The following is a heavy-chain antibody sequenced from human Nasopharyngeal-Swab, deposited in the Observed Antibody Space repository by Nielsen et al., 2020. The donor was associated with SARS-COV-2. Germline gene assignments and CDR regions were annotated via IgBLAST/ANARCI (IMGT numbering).Heavy chain of an antibody. V-gene: IGHV4-59*12. CDR2: FSYSVIT. CDR1: GDSISRYY. CDR3: AREVVGGLVDS. D-gene: IGHD1-26*01. Sequence: GSLRLSCTVSGDSISRYYWGWIRQPPGKGLEWIGVFSYSVITHYNASLKSRVTISLDTSKNQFSLKLSSVTAADTGVYYCAREVVGGLVDSWGQGTMVTVSS. J-gene: IGHJ4*02.